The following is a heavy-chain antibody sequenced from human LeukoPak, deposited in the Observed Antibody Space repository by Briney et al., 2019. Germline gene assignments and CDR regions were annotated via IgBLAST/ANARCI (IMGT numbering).Heavy chain of an antibody. Sequence: GGSLRLSCAASGFTFSDYYMSWIRQAPGKGLEWVSYISSSSSCTNYADSVKGRFTISRDNAKNSLYLQMNSLRAEDTAVYYCARGQRITMVRGVIPDAFDIWGQGTVVTVSS. CDR1: GFTFSDYY. CDR2: ISSSSSCT. V-gene: IGHV3-11*06. J-gene: IGHJ3*02. CDR3: ARGQRITMVRGVIPDAFDI. D-gene: IGHD3-10*01.